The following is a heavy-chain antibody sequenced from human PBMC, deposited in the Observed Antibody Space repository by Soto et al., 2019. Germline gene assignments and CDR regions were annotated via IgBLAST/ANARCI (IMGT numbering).Heavy chain of an antibody. CDR3: ARDCSSTSCKAGNYYYYMDV. D-gene: IGHD2-2*01. CDR2: IIPILGIA. CDR1: GGTFSSYT. J-gene: IGHJ6*03. Sequence: GASVKVSCKASGGTFSSYTISWVRQAPGQGLEWMGRIIPILGIANYAQKFQGRVTITADKSTSTAYMELRSLRSEDTAVYYCARDCSSTSCKAGNYYYYMDVWGKGTTVTVSS. V-gene: IGHV1-69*04.